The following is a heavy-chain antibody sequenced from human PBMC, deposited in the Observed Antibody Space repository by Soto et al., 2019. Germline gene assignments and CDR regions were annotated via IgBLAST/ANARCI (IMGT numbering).Heavy chain of an antibody. V-gene: IGHV3-11*01. CDR3: ARFWNPELIAVAGGDAFDI. D-gene: IGHD6-19*01. Sequence: GGSLRLSCAASGFTFSDYYMSWIRQAPGKGLEWVSYISSSGSTIYYADSVKGRFTISRDNAKNSLYLQMNSLRAEDTAVYYCARFWNPELIAVAGGDAFDIWGQGTMVTVSS. CDR2: ISSSGSTI. J-gene: IGHJ3*02. CDR1: GFTFSDYY.